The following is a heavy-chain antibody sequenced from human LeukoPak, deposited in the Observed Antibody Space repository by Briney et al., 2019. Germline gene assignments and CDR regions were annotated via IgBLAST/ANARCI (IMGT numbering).Heavy chain of an antibody. Sequence: GRSLRLSCAASGFTFDDYAMHWVRQAPGKGLEWVSGISWNSGSIGYADSVKGRFTISRDNAKNSLYLQMNSLRAEDMALYYCAKDIGAVAGAWYFDLWGRGTLVTVSS. D-gene: IGHD6-19*01. CDR1: GFTFDDYA. V-gene: IGHV3-9*03. CDR3: AKDIGAVAGAWYFDL. CDR2: ISWNSGSI. J-gene: IGHJ2*01.